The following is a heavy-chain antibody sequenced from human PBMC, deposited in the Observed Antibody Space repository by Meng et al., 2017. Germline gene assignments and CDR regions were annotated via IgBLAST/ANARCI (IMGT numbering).Heavy chain of an antibody. CDR3: ARGYDSSGYSGAFDI. CDR1: GGTFSSYA. J-gene: IGHJ3*02. Sequence: QVRLVKAGGEVKKAGSSVKVSCKASGGTFSSYAISWVRQAPGQGLEWMGGIIPIFGTANYAQKFQGRVTITADKSTSTAYMELSSLRSEDTAVYYCARGYDSSGYSGAFDIWGQGTMVTVSS. D-gene: IGHD3-22*01. CDR2: IIPIFGTA. V-gene: IGHV1-69*06.